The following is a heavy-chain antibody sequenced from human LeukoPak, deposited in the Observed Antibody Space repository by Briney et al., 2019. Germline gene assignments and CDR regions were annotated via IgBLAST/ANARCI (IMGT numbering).Heavy chain of an antibody. Sequence: GGSLRLSCAASGLTFSGSGIHWVRQASGKGLEWLGRIGRQGDSDETRYAASLKGKFTISRVDSRNTAYLQMNSLKTEDTAVYYCAGDYNFLTGLNYWGQGTLVTVSS. CDR3: AGDYNFLTGLNY. CDR2: IGRQGDSDET. J-gene: IGHJ4*02. D-gene: IGHD3-9*01. CDR1: GLTFSGSG. V-gene: IGHV3-73*01.